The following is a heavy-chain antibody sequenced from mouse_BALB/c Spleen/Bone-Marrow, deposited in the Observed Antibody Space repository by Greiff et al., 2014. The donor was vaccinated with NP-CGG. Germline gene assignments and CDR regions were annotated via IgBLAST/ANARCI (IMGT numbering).Heavy chain of an antibody. V-gene: IGHV5-6*03. J-gene: IGHJ4*01. CDR2: ISSGGSYT. D-gene: IGHD1-3*01. CDR1: GFTFSNYG. CDR3: ARLTPDYAMDY. Sequence: EVMLVESGGGLVKPGGSLKLSCAASGFTFSNYGMSWVRQTPDKRLEWVATISSGGSYTYFPDSVKGRFTISRDNAKNTPYLQMNSLKSEDAAMYYCARLTPDYAMDYWGQGTSVTVSS.